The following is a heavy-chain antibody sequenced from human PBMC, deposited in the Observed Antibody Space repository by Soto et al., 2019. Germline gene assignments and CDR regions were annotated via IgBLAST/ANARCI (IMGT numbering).Heavy chain of an antibody. J-gene: IGHJ4*02. CDR1: GRTFSTYA. CDR2: IIPMFGTA. CDR3: ASGIQLWLRRINNGYSG. V-gene: IGHV1-69*12. Sequence: QVQLVQSGAEVKKPESSVKVSCKAPGRTFSTYAISWVREAPGQGLAWMGGIIPMFGTANYAQRFQDRVTITADESTNTVYMELSSLRSEDTAVYFCASGIQLWLRRINNGYSGWGQGTVVTVSS. D-gene: IGHD5-18*01.